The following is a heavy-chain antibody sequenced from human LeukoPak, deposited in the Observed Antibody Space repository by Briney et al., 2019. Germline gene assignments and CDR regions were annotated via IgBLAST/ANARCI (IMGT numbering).Heavy chain of an antibody. CDR1: GYNFSTYW. D-gene: IGHD3-3*01. V-gene: IGHV5-51*01. CDR3: ARLDGSWSGYFCDY. J-gene: IGHJ4*02. Sequence: GESLKISCKGFGYNFSTYWIAWVRQMPGKGLEWMGIIYPGDSDTRYSPSFQGQVTISADKSISTAYLQWSSLKASDTAMYYCARLDGSWSGYFCDYWGQGTLVTVSS. CDR2: IYPGDSDT.